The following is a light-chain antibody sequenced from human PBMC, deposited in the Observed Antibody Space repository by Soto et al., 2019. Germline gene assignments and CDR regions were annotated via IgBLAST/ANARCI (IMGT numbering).Light chain of an antibody. CDR2: DVT. CDR3: CAFTSTSTLYV. V-gene: IGLV2-14*01. CDR1: DVGTYKY. Sequence: QSALTQPASVSGSPGQSITISCDVGTYKYVSWYQQYPGEAPKLMIYDVTLRPSGVSNRFSGSKSGNTASLTISGLQAEDEADYYCCAFTSTSTLYVFGSGTKDTVL. J-gene: IGLJ1*01.